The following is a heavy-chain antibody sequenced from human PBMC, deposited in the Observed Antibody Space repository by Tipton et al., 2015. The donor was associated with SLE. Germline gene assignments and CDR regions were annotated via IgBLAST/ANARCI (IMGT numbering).Heavy chain of an antibody. J-gene: IGHJ4*02. CDR1: GGSFSGYY. V-gene: IGHV4-34*01. D-gene: IGHD3-10*01. CDR3: ASLIKDY. Sequence: LRLSCAVYGGSFSGYYWSWIRQPPGKGLEWIGEINHSGSTNYNPSLKSRVTISVDTSKNQFSLKLSSVTAADTAVYYCASLIKDYWCQGTLVTISS. CDR2: INHSGST.